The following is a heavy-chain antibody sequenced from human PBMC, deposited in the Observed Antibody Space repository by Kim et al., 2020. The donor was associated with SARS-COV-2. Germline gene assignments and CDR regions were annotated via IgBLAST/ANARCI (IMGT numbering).Heavy chain of an antibody. Sequence: SFQGQLTISADKSNSTAYLQWSSLKASDTAIYYCARRDGWEVMGGHAFDVWGQGTMVTVSS. J-gene: IGHJ3*01. D-gene: IGHD1-26*01. CDR3: ARRDGWEVMGGHAFDV. V-gene: IGHV5-51*01.